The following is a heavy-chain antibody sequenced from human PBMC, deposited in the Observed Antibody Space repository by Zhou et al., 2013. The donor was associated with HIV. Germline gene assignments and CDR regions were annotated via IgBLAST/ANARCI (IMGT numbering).Heavy chain of an antibody. V-gene: IGHV1-69*04. CDR3: ARKGSGSYGEGYYYYMDV. D-gene: IGHD3-10*01. Sequence: QVQLVQSGAEVKKPGSSVKVSCKASGGTFSSYAISWVRQAPGQGLEWMGRIIPILGIANYAQKFQGRVTITADKSTSTAYMELSSLRSEDTAVYYCARKGSGSYGEGYYYYMDVWGKGTTVTVSS. J-gene: IGHJ6*03. CDR1: GGTFSSYA. CDR2: IIPILGIA.